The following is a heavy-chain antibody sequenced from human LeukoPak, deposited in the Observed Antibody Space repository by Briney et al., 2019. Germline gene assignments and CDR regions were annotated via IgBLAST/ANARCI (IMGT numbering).Heavy chain of an antibody. CDR1: GYTFTSYD. V-gene: IGHV1-8*01. Sequence: ASVKVSCKASGYTFTSYDINWVRQATGQGLEWMGWMNPRSGNTGYAKNFQGRVTMTRNTSITTSYMELSSLRSEDTAVYYCARASRTYYGDYLYYFDSWGQGTQVTVSS. D-gene: IGHD4-17*01. CDR2: MNPRSGNT. CDR3: ARASRTYYGDYLYYFDS. J-gene: IGHJ4*02.